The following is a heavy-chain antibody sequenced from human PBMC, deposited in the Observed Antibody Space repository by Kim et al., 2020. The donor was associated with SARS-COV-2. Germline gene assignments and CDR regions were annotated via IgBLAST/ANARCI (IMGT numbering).Heavy chain of an antibody. V-gene: IGHV3-20*01. J-gene: IGHJ5*02. CDR3: VRAHHSIWYIWFDP. D-gene: IGHD6-13*01. Sequence: GGSLRLSCAASGFRIDDYGMNWVRQAPGKGLEWVASINWHRGSTDYADSIKGRFTISRDNAKNSLYLQMNSLRPEDPALYHCVRAHHSIWYIWFDPRRQGTLAAVHS. CDR1: GFRIDDYG. CDR2: INWHRGST.